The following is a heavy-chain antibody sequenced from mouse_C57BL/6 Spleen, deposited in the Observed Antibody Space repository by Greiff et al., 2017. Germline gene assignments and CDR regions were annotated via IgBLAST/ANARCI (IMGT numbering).Heavy chain of an antibody. V-gene: IGHV1-55*01. CDR2: IYPGSGST. D-gene: IGHD2-12*01. CDR3: ARFLRQGDYFDY. Sequence: QVQLQQPGAELVKPGASVKMSCKASGYTFTSYWITWVKQRPGQGLEWIGDIYPGSGSTNYNEKFTSKATLTVDTSSSTAYMQLSSLTSEDSAVYYCARFLRQGDYFDYWGQGTTLTVSS. J-gene: IGHJ2*01. CDR1: GYTFTSYW.